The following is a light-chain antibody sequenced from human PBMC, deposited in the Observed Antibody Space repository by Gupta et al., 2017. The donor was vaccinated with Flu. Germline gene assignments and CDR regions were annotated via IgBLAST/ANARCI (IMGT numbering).Light chain of an antibody. Sequence: QSALTQPPSASGSPGQSVTISCTGTGSDVGGYNYVPWYQQHPGKAPRLMISEVSHRPSGVPDRFSGSQSGNTASLTVSGLQAEDEAEYYCSSYADSNNWVFGGGTKLTVL. V-gene: IGLV2-8*01. CDR2: EVS. J-gene: IGLJ3*02. CDR3: SSYADSNNWV. CDR1: GSDVGGYNY.